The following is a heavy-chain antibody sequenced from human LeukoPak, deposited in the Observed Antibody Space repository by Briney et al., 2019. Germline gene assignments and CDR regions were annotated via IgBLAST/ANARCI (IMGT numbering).Heavy chain of an antibody. J-gene: IGHJ4*02. CDR2: ISGSGGST. V-gene: IGHV3-23*01. D-gene: IGHD1-26*01. Sequence: GGSLRLSCAASGFTFSSYGMSWVRQAPGKGLEWVSAISGSGGSTYYADSVKGRFTISRDNSKNTLYLQMNSLRAEDTAAYYCAKFHSGSFYPYDYWGQGTLVTVSS. CDR3: AKFHSGSFYPYDY. CDR1: GFTFSSYG.